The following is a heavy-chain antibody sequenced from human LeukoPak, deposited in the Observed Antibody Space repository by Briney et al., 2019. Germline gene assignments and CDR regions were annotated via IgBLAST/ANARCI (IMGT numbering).Heavy chain of an antibody. D-gene: IGHD6-19*01. V-gene: IGHV5-51*01. Sequence: NPGGSLRFSCKGSGYSFTSYWIGWVRQMPGKGLEWMGIIYPGDPDTRYSPSFQGQVTISADKSISTAYLQWSSLKASDTAMYYCARHVSGIAVAGSLQELNDYWGQGTLVTVSS. CDR3: ARHVSGIAVAGSLQELNDY. J-gene: IGHJ4*02. CDR1: GYSFTSYW. CDR2: IYPGDPDT.